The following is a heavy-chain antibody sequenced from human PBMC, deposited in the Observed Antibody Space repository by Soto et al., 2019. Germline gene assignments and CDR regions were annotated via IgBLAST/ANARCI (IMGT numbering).Heavy chain of an antibody. V-gene: IGHV4-31*03. D-gene: IGHD3-22*01. J-gene: IGHJ4*02. CDR1: GGSISSGGYY. CDR3: ARVADYYDSSGYYYVFDY. Sequence: PSETLSLTCTVSGGSISSGGYYWSWIRQHPGKGLEWIGYIYYSGSTYYNPSLKSRVTISVDTSKNQFSLKLSPVTAADTAVYYCARVADYYDSSGYYYVFDYWGQGTLVTVSS. CDR2: IYYSGST.